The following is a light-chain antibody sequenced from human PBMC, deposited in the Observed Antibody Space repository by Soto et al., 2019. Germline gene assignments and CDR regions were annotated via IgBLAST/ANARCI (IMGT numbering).Light chain of an antibody. Sequence: DLQMSQSLSTLSASVGDRVTITCRASQTISSWLAWYQQKPGRAPKLLIYKASSLESGVPARFSGSGSGTEFTLTISSLQPDDFATYYCQQSYSTPQTVGQGTKVDNK. J-gene: IGKJ1*01. V-gene: IGKV1-5*03. CDR1: QTISSW. CDR2: KAS. CDR3: QQSYSTPQT.